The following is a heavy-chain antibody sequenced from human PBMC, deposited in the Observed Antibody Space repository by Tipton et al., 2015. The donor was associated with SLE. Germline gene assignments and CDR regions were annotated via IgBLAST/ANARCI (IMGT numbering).Heavy chain of an antibody. CDR2: ISPSGSAT. D-gene: IGHD6-6*01. CDR1: GFTFSRYW. V-gene: IGHV3-48*03. CDR3: GGSSSGYYGMDV. Sequence: SLRLSCAASGFTFSRYWMHWVRQAPGKGLVWVSYISPSGSATYYGDSVKGRFTISRDNAKNSLYLQMNSLRAEDTAVYYCGGSSSGYYGMDVWGQGTTVTVSS. J-gene: IGHJ6*02.